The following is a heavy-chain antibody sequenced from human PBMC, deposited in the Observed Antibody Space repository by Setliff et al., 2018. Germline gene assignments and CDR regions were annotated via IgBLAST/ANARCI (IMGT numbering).Heavy chain of an antibody. CDR1: GFTFSSYA. V-gene: IGHV3-30*01. CDR2: ISYAESDK. J-gene: IGHJ5*02. CDR3: ARDLLEGKNWFDP. D-gene: IGHD1-1*01. Sequence: LRLSCAASGFTFSSYAMHWVRQAPGKGLEWVAVISYAESDKYYADSVKGRFTISRDNSKNTLYLQMNSLRAEDTAVYYCARDLLEGKNWFDPWDQGTLVTVSS.